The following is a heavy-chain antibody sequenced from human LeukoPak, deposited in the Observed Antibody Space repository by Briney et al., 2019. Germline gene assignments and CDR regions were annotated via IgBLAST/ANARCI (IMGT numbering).Heavy chain of an antibody. V-gene: IGHV3-23*01. CDR1: GFTFSSYA. CDR2: ISGSGGST. D-gene: IGHD1-14*01. CDR3: AKGGFTYPRRPYYFDY. J-gene: IGHJ4*02. Sequence: GGSLRLSCAASGFTFSSYAMSWVRQAPGKGLEWVSAISGSGGSTYYADSVKGRFTISRDNSKNTLYLKMNSLRAENTAVYYCAKGGFTYPRRPYYFDYWGQGTLVTVSS.